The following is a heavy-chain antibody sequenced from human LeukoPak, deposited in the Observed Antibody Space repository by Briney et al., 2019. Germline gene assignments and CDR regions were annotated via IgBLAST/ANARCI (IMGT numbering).Heavy chain of an antibody. J-gene: IGHJ6*03. D-gene: IGHD3-10*01. CDR1: GGTFSSYA. CDR3: ARADRAGELYHYYYMDV. CDR2: IIPIFGTA. Sequence: SVKVSCKASGGTFSSYAISWVRQAPGQGLEWMGGIIPIFGTANYAQKFQGRVTITADESTSTAYMELSSLRSEDTAVYYCARADRAGELYHYYYMDVRGKGTTVTVSS. V-gene: IGHV1-69*13.